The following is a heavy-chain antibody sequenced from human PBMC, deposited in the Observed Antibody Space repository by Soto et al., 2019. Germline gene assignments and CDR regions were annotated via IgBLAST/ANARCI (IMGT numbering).Heavy chain of an antibody. CDR1: GGSISTSSYY. J-gene: IGHJ5*02. D-gene: IGHD3-22*01. V-gene: IGHV4-39*01. CDR2: IYYSGST. Sequence: SETLSLTCTVSGGSISTSSYYWGWIRQPPGKGLEWIGSIYYSGSTYYNPSLKSRVTISVDTSKNQFSLKLSSVTAADTAVYYCARDYDSSGDHWGQGTLVTVSS. CDR3: ARDYDSSGDH.